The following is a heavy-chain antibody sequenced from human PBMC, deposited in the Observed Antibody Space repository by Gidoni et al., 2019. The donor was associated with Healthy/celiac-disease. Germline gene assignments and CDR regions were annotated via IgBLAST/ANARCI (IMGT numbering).Heavy chain of an antibody. CDR2: IYYSGST. D-gene: IGHD3-9*01. CDR1: GGSISSSSYY. J-gene: IGHJ4*02. V-gene: IGHV4-39*01. CDR3: ASQLSLTGYPPSGSEFDY. Sequence: QLQLQESGPGLVKPSETLSLTCTVSGGSISSSSYYWGWIRQPPGKGLEWIGSIYYSGSTYYNPSLKSRVTISVDTSKNQFSLKLSSVTAADTAVYYCASQLSLTGYPPSGSEFDYWGQGTLVTVSS.